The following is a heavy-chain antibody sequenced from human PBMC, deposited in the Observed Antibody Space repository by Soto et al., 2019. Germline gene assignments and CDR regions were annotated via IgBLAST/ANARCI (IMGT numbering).Heavy chain of an antibody. D-gene: IGHD6-19*01. J-gene: IGHJ4*02. CDR2: MYWKDGNT. CDR1: GFTIDNYG. CDR3: AKGGRQWLVTSDFNY. Sequence: PGGSLRLSCAASGFTIDNYGMSWVRQVPGKGLEWVSGMYWKDGNTHYADSVKGRFTISRDNAKNTLYLQMNSLRAEDTAVYYCAKGGRQWLVTSDFNYWGQGALVTVSS. V-gene: IGHV3-20*04.